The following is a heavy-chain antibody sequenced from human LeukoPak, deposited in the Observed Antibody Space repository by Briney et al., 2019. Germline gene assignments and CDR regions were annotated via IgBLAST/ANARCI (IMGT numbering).Heavy chain of an antibody. D-gene: IGHD6-19*01. CDR3: AGVTAVADLGRFDP. Sequence: KASETLSLTCTVSGGSISSYYWRWIRQPPGKGLEWIGYIYYSGSTNYNPSLKSQVTISVDTSKNQFSLKLSSVTAAGTAVYYCAGVTAVADLGRFDPWGQGTLVTVSS. CDR2: IYYSGST. CDR1: GGSISSYY. J-gene: IGHJ5*02. V-gene: IGHV4-59*08.